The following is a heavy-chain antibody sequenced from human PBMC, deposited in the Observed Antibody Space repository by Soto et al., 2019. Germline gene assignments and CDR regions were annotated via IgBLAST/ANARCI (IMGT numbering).Heavy chain of an antibody. J-gene: IGHJ6*02. D-gene: IGHD2-2*01. Sequence: GGSLRLSCAASGFTFSSYGMHWVRQAPGKGLEWVAVIWYDGSNKYYADSVKGRFTISRDNSKNTLYLQMNSLRAEDTAVYYCAREVVVVPGDHSTFYHGMDVWGQGTTVTVSS. CDR1: GFTFSSYG. CDR3: AREVVVVPGDHSTFYHGMDV. CDR2: IWYDGSNK. V-gene: IGHV3-33*01.